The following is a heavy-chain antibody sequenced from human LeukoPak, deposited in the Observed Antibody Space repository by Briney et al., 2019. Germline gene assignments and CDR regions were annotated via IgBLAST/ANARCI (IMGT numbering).Heavy chain of an antibody. CDR1: GYTFTSYG. J-gene: IGHJ4*02. CDR2: INPNSGGT. Sequence: ASVKVSCKASGYTFTSYGISWVRQAPGQGLEWMGWINPNSGGTNYAQKFQGRVTMTRDTSISTAYMELSRLRSDDTAVYYCARDDLFDYWGQGTLVTVSS. V-gene: IGHV1-2*02. CDR3: ARDDLFDY.